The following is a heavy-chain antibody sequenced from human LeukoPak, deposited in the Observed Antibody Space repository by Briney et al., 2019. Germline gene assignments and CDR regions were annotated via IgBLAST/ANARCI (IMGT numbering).Heavy chain of an antibody. CDR1: GYTFTGYY. J-gene: IGHJ6*03. CDR3: ARPSNYYYMDV. Sequence: ASVKVSCKASGYTFTGYYMHWVRQAPGQGLEWMGRINPNSGGTNYAQEFQGRVTMTRDTSISTAYMELSRLRSDDTAVYYCARPSNYYYMDVWGKGTTVTVSS. V-gene: IGHV1-2*06. CDR2: INPNSGGT.